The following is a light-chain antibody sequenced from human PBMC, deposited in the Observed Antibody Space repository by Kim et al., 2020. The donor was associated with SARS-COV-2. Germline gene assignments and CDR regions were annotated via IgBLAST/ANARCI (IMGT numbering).Light chain of an antibody. CDR2: QDK. CDR1: KMGDKY. Sequence: SYELTQPPSLSVSPGQAANITCYGPKMGDKYVSWYQQKTGQSPLLVIYQDKKRPSVIPERFSGSNSGNTATLTLSGAQPLDEADYYCQSWDSSTVVFGGG. J-gene: IGLJ3*02. CDR3: QSWDSSTVV. V-gene: IGLV3-1*01.